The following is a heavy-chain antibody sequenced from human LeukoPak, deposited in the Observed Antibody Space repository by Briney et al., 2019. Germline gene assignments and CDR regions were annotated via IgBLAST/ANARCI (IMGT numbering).Heavy chain of an antibody. D-gene: IGHD2-21*02. CDR1: GFTFSSYS. CDR2: IGRSSSYI. J-gene: IGHJ4*02. Sequence: GGSLRLSCAASGFTFSSYSMNWVRQAPGKGLEWVSSIGRSSSYIYYADSVKGRFTISRDNAKNSLYLQMNSLRAEDTAVYYCASRRTAYCGGDCPEGYWGQGTLVTVSS. V-gene: IGHV3-21*01. CDR3: ASRRTAYCGGDCPEGY.